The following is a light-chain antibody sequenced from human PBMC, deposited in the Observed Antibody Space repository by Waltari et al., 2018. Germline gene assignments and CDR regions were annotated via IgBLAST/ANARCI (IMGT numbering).Light chain of an antibody. CDR2: DVS. J-gene: IGLJ2*01. CDR3: SSYTSSSTLV. CDR1: SSDVGGYNY. Sequence: QSALTQPASVSGSPGQSITISCTETSSDVGGYNYVSGYQQHPGKAPKLMIYDVSNRPSGVSNRFSGSKSGNTASLTISGLQAEDEADYYCSSYTSSSTLVFGGGTKLTVL. V-gene: IGLV2-14*01.